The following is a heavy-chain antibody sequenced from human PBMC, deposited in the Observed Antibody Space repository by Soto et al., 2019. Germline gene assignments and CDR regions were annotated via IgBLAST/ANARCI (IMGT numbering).Heavy chain of an antibody. V-gene: IGHV2-70*01. CDR2: IDWDDDK. J-gene: IGHJ5*02. CDR1: GVAVCPPGKR. Sequence: PTQALRVTWSISGVAVCPPGKREGWRRLPPEKALEWLALIDWDDDKYYSTSLKTRLTISKDTSKNQVVLTMTNMDPVDTATYYCARGKDYGGNSAWFDPWGQGTPVPFAS. D-gene: IGHD4-17*01. CDR3: ARGKDYGGNSAWFDP.